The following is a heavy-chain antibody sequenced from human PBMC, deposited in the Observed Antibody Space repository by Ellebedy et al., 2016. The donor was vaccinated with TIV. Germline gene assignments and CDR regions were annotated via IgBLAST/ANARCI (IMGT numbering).Heavy chain of an antibody. V-gene: IGHV3-30*03. D-gene: IGHD6-13*01. Sequence: GESLKISCAASGFTFSIYAMIWVRQAPGKGLEWVAVISYDGSIEYYADSVKGRFTISRDNSKNTLYLQMNSLRADDTAVYYCAREGSPLAAAGLSWGQGTLVTVSS. J-gene: IGHJ5*02. CDR2: ISYDGSIE. CDR3: AREGSPLAAAGLS. CDR1: GFTFSIYA.